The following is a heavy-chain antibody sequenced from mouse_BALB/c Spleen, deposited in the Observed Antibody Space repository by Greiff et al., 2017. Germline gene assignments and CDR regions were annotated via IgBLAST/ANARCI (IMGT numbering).Heavy chain of an antibody. CDR1: GYTFTSYW. D-gene: IGHD1-1*01. J-gene: IGHJ4*01. CDR3: TRSRYYGSSYDYAMDY. CDR2: IYPGNSDT. V-gene: IGHV1-5*01. Sequence: VQLKESGTVLARPGASVKMSCKASGYTFTSYWMHWVKQRPGQGLEWIGAIYPGNSDTSYNQKFKGKAKLTAVTSTSTAYMELSSLTNEDSAVYYCTRSRYYGSSYDYAMDYWGQGTSVTVSS.